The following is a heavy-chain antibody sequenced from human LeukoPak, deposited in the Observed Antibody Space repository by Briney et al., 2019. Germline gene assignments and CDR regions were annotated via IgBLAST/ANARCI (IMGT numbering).Heavy chain of an antibody. Sequence: ASVKVSCKTSGYSFTNYGVSWVRQAPGQGVEWMGWISPYDANTKYEQSLQGRVTMTTDTSTSTAYMGLRSLRSDDTAVYYCARGPYCSGSTCYSQYFDSWGQGTLVTVSS. J-gene: IGHJ4*02. D-gene: IGHD2-15*01. CDR1: GYSFTNYG. CDR2: ISPYDANT. V-gene: IGHV1-18*01. CDR3: ARGPYCSGSTCYSQYFDS.